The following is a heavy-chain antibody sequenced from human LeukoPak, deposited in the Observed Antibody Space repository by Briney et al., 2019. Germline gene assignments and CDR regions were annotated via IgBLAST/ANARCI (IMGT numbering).Heavy chain of an antibody. CDR1: GFTFSSYG. V-gene: IGHV3-30*02. J-gene: IGHJ3*02. CDR3: AKMPSDAFDI. D-gene: IGHD2-2*01. Sequence: GGSLRLSCAASGFTFSSYGMHWVRQAPGNGLEWVAFIRYDGSNKYYADSVKGRFTISRDNSKNTLYLQMNSLRAEVTAVYYCAKMPSDAFDIWGQGTMVTVS. CDR2: IRYDGSNK.